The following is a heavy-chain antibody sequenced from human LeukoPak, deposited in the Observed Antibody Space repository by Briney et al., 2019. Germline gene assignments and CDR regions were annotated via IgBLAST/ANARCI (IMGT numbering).Heavy chain of an antibody. D-gene: IGHD6-19*01. Sequence: GGSLRLSCAASGFTFSSYSMNWVRQAPGKGLEWVSSISSSSSYIYYADSVKGRFTISRDNAKNSLYLQMNSLRAEDTAVYYCTRGSGWLFDYWGQGTLLTVSS. V-gene: IGHV3-21*01. J-gene: IGHJ4*02. CDR3: TRGSGWLFDY. CDR2: ISSSSSYI. CDR1: GFTFSSYS.